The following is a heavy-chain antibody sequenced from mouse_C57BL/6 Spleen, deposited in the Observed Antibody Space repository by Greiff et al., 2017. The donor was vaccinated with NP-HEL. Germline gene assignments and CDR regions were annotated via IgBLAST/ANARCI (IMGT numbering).Heavy chain of an antibody. D-gene: IGHD2-4*01. CDR1: GFTFSDYY. CDR3: ARGIYYDYGFDY. J-gene: IGHJ2*01. V-gene: IGHV5-16*01. Sequence: DVKLVESEGGLVQPGSSMKLSCTASGFTFSDYYMAWVRQVPEKGLEWVANINYDGSSTYYLDSLKSRFIISRDNAKNILYLQMSSLKSEDTATYYCARGIYYDYGFDYWGQGTTLTVSS. CDR2: INYDGSST.